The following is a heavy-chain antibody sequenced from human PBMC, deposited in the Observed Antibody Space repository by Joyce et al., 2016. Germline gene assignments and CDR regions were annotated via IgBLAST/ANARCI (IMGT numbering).Heavy chain of an antibody. Sequence: EVQLVESGGGLVQPGGSLRLSCIASGFTPSNSWMSWVRQAPGRGPEWVANMNQDGSQKDYVDCVRGRFTISRDDAKNSLYLEMNSLRAEDTALYYCARDQGYSEPYNWVDPWGQGTLVTVSS. CDR1: GFTPSNSW. CDR2: MNQDGSQK. D-gene: IGHD1-26*01. CDR3: ARDQGYSEPYNWVDP. V-gene: IGHV3-7*01. J-gene: IGHJ5*02.